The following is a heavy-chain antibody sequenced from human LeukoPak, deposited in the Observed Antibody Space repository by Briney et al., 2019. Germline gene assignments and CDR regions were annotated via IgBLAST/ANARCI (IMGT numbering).Heavy chain of an antibody. Sequence: PGGSLRLSCAASGFTFSSYAMHWVRQAPGKGLEWVAVISYDGSNKYYADSVKGRFTISRDNSKNTLYLQMNSLRTEDTAMYYCARALYSSGPFDYWGQETLVTVSS. V-gene: IGHV3-30-3*01. CDR1: GFTFSSYA. D-gene: IGHD6-19*01. CDR2: ISYDGSNK. J-gene: IGHJ4*02. CDR3: ARALYSSGPFDY.